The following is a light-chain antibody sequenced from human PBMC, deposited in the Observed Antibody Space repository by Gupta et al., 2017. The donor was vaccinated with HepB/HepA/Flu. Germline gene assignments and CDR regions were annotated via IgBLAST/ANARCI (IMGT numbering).Light chain of an antibody. Sequence: IVMTPSPATLSVSPRESATLSCRATQSVSSNSARYQQKPGQAPRLLIYGASTSVTGMPARFSGSGSGTEFTHTIISLQSEDFAVSSCQQEKDWALTFGGGTKVEIK. V-gene: IGKV3-15*01. CDR1: QSVSSN. CDR2: GAS. CDR3: QQEKDWALT. J-gene: IGKJ4*01.